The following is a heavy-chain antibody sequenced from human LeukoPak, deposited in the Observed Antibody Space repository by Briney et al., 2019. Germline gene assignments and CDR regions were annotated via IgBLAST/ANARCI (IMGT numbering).Heavy chain of an antibody. V-gene: IGHV3-23*01. CDR2: IPISGGSA. CDR1: GFTFSSYA. CDR3: ARGGGVDAAMALDY. D-gene: IGHD5-18*01. Sequence: GESLRLSCAASGFTFSSYAMSWVRRAPGKGLEWVSGIPISGGSASYADSVKGRFTISRDSSKNTVYLIMNRLRADDTAVYYCARGGGVDAAMALDYWGQGTLVAVSS. J-gene: IGHJ4*02.